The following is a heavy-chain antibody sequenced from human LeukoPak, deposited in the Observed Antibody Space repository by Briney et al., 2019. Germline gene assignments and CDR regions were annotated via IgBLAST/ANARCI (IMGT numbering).Heavy chain of an antibody. D-gene: IGHD2-2*01. J-gene: IGHJ1*01. V-gene: IGHV1-8*03. Sequence: ASVKVSCKASGYTFTSYDINWVRQATGQGLEWMGWMNPNSGNTGYAQKFQGRVTITRNTSISTAYMELSSLRSEDTAVYYCARPQEEFCSSASCYDFQHRGQGTLVTVSS. CDR3: ARPQEEFCSSASCYDFQH. CDR1: GYTFTSYD. CDR2: MNPNSGNT.